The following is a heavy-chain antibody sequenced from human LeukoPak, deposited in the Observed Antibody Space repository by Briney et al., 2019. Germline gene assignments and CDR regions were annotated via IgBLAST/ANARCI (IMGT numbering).Heavy chain of an antibody. CDR2: TDWSGSST. Sequence: GGSLRLSWAVSRLTFDNYDMSWDRQGPGKGLEWVANTDWSGSSTGYAESVKGRFTISRDNAKNFLYLQMNSLRVEDTALYYCAREVGGIYDDAFYIWGQGTLVTVSS. CDR1: RLTFDNYD. CDR3: AREVGGIYDDAFYI. V-gene: IGHV3-20*04. J-gene: IGHJ3*02. D-gene: IGHD1-26*01.